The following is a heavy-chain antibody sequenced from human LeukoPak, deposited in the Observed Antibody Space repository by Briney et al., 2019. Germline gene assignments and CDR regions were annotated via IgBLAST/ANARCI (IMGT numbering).Heavy chain of an antibody. Sequence: PGGSLRLSCAASGFTFTNYAMNWVRQAPGKGLEWVSVISGSGGRTYYADFVKGRFTISRDNSKNTVYLQMNSLRADDTAVYYCAKDALSFNGDWFDYWGQGTLVTVSS. V-gene: IGHV3-23*01. D-gene: IGHD4-17*01. CDR2: ISGSGGRT. CDR3: AKDALSFNGDWFDY. CDR1: GFTFTNYA. J-gene: IGHJ4*02.